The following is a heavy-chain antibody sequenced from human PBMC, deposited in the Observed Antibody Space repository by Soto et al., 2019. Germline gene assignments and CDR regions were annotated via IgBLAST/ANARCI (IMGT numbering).Heavy chain of an antibody. CDR1: GYTFTTYD. J-gene: IGHJ4*02. CDR3: VRGLERLPNY. V-gene: IGHV1-8*01. CDR2: MNPNSGDT. Sequence: QVQLVQSGAEVKKPGASVKVSCKATGYTFTTYDINWVRQARGKGLEWLGWMNPNSGDTGYAQKFQCRVTMTRDTPISPAYMELSTLTSEDTAGYYCVRGLERLPNYWGQGSLVTVSS. D-gene: IGHD5-12*01.